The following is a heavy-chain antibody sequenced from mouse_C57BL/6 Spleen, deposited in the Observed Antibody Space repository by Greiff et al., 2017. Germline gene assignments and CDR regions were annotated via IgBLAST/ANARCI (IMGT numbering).Heavy chain of an antibody. D-gene: IGHD1-1*01. CDR3: ARDQGFITTVVGGRAMDY. Sequence: EVKLEESGGGLVKPGGSLKLSCAASGFTFSSYAMSWVRQTPEKRLEWVATISDGGSYTYYPDNVKGRFTISRDNAKNNLYLQMSHLKSEDTAMYYCARDQGFITTVVGGRAMDYWGQGTSVTVSS. CDR1: GFTFSSYA. V-gene: IGHV5-4*01. J-gene: IGHJ4*01. CDR2: ISDGGSYT.